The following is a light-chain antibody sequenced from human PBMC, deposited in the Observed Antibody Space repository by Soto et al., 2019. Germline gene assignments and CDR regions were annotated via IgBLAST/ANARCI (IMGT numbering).Light chain of an antibody. CDR3: QQYDRSPWT. V-gene: IGKV3-20*01. CDR1: QSVNSNY. Sequence: EIVLTQAPGTLSSSPGERATLFCRASQSVNSNYLAWYQQKPGQAPRLLIHGTSTRATGIPDRLSGSGSGTTFTHAIPGLEPEDFAVYSCQQYDRSPWTFGQGTKVEIK. CDR2: GTS. J-gene: IGKJ1*01.